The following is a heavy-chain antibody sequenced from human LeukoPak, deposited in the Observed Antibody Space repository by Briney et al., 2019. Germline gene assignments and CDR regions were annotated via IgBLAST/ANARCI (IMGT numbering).Heavy chain of an antibody. J-gene: IGHJ4*02. D-gene: IGHD3-3*01. CDR3: ARSIGVVTNFDY. V-gene: IGHV4-59*01. CDR1: GFSISSYY. Sequence: SETLSLTCTASGFSISSYYWSWIRQPPGKGLEWIGYIYYSGSTNYNPPLKSRVTISVDTSKNQFSLKLSSVTAADTAVYYCARSIGVVTNFDYWGQGTLVTVSS. CDR2: IYYSGST.